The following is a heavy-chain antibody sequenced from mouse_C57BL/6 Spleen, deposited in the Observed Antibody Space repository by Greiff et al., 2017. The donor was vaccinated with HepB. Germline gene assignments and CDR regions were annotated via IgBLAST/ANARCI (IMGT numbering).Heavy chain of an antibody. D-gene: IGHD2-1*01. CDR3: ARGCNYDAMDY. J-gene: IGHJ4*01. CDR2: IYPGDGDT. CDR1: GYAFSSSW. V-gene: IGHV1-82*01. Sequence: VQLQESGPELVKPGASVKISCKASGYAFSSSWMNWVKQRPGKGLEWIGRIYPGDGDTNYNGKFKGKATLTADKSSSTAYMQLSSLTSEDSAVYFCARGCNYDAMDYWCQGTSVTVSS.